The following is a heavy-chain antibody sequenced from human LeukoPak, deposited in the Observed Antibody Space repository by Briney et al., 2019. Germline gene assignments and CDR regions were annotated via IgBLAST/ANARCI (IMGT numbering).Heavy chain of an antibody. J-gene: IGHJ5*02. CDR1: GGSISSGGYY. D-gene: IGHD1-26*01. CDR2: IYYSGST. Sequence: PSETLSLTCTVSGGSISSGGYYWSWIRQHPGKGLEWIGYIYYSGSTYYNPSLKSRVTISVDTSKNQFSLKLSSVTAADTAVYYCARPSGSYFRGWFDPWGQGTLVTVSS. CDR3: ARPSGSYFRGWFDP. V-gene: IGHV4-39*01.